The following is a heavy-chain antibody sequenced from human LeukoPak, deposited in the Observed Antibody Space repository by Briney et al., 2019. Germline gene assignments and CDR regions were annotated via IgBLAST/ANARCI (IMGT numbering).Heavy chain of an antibody. V-gene: IGHV3-30*02. CDR2: IRYDGSNK. Sequence: GGSLRLSCAASGFTFSSYGMHWVRQAPGKGLEWVAFIRYDGSNKYYADSVKGRFTISRDNPKNTLYLQMNSLRAEDTAVYYCAKDGYYYGSGSYYSHYYYYYYMDVWGKGTTVTISS. D-gene: IGHD3-10*01. CDR3: AKDGYYYGSGSYYSHYYYYYYMDV. CDR1: GFTFSSYG. J-gene: IGHJ6*03.